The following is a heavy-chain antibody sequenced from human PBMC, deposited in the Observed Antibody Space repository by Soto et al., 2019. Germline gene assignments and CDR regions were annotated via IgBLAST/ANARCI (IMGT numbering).Heavy chain of an antibody. CDR2: ISSSSSYI. CDR1: GFTVSSYS. CDR3: ARVDILTGYPNSPFDY. Sequence: GGSLRLSCAASGFTVSSYSMNWVHQAPGKGLEWVSSISSSSSYIYYADSVKGRFTISRDNAKNSLYLQMNSLRAEDTAVYYCARVDILTGYPNSPFDYWGQGTLVTVSS. V-gene: IGHV3-21*01. J-gene: IGHJ4*02. D-gene: IGHD3-9*01.